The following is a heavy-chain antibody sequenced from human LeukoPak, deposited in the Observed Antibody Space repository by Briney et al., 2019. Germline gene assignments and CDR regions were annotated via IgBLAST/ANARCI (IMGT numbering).Heavy chain of an antibody. Sequence: ASVKVSCKAPGYTFTSYGISWVRQAPGQGLEWMGWISAYNGNTNYAQKLQGRVTMTTDTSTSTAYMELRSLRSDDTAVYYCARLSSSWYFTFFDYWGQGTLVTVSS. V-gene: IGHV1-18*01. CDR2: ISAYNGNT. D-gene: IGHD6-13*01. CDR3: ARLSSSWYFTFFDY. J-gene: IGHJ4*02. CDR1: GYTFTSYG.